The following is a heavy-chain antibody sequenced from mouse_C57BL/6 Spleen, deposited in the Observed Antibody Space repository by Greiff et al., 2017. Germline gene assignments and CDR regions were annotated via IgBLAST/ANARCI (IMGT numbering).Heavy chain of an antibody. CDR3: ARHEGGYDYDESWFAY. CDR2: FYPGSGSI. D-gene: IGHD2-4*01. J-gene: IGHJ3*01. V-gene: IGHV1-62-2*01. Sequence: QVQLQQSGAELVKPGASVKLSCKASGYTFTEYTIHWVKQRSGQGLEWIGWFYPGSGSIKYNEKFKDKATLTADKSSSTVYMELSRLTSEDSAVXFCARHEGGYDYDESWFAYWGQGTLVTVSA. CDR1: GYTFTEYT.